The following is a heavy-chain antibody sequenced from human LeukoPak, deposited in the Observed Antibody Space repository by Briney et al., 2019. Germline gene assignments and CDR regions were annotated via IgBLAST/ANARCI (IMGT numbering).Heavy chain of an antibody. D-gene: IGHD3-3*01. CDR2: INWNGGST. CDR1: GFTFDDYG. V-gene: IGHV3-20*04. Sequence: RPGGSLRLSCAASGFTFDDYGMSWVRQAPGKGLEWVSGINWNGGSTGYADSVKGRFTISRDNAKNSLYLQMNSLRAEDTALYYCATYYDFWSGLDYWGQGTLVTVSS. J-gene: IGHJ4*02. CDR3: ATYYDFWSGLDY.